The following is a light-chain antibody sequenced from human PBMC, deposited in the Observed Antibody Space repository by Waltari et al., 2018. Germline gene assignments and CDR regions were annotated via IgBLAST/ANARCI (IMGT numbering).Light chain of an antibody. J-gene: IGKJ2*01. CDR1: QSISSW. V-gene: IGKV1-5*01. CDR2: DAS. CDR3: QQYNSYVH. Sequence: DIQMTQSPSTLSASVGDRVTITCRARQSISSWLAWYQQKPGKAPKLLIYDASSLESGVPSRFSGSGSGTEFTLTISSLQPDDFATYYCQQYNSYVHFGQGTKLEIK.